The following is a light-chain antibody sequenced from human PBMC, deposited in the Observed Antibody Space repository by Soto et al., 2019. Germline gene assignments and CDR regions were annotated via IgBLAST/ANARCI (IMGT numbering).Light chain of an antibody. V-gene: IGKV3-15*01. CDR1: QSVSSN. Sequence: EIVMTQSPATLSVSPGERATLSCRASQSVSSNLAWYQQKPGQAPRLLIYGASTRATAIPARFSGSGSGTEFTLTISSLQSEDFALYYCQQYDSYSWTFGQGTKVDI. CDR2: GAS. CDR3: QQYDSYSWT. J-gene: IGKJ1*01.